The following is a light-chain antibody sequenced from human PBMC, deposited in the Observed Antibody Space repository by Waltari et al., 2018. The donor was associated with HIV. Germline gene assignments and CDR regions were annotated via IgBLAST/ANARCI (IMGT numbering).Light chain of an antibody. Sequence: QSARTQPASVSGSPGQSITISCTGTSSDVGGYNYVSWDQQHPGKAPKPMIYEVSNRPSGVSIRFSGSKSGNTASLTISGLQAEDEADYYCSSYTSSSTLRVFGGGTKLTVL. J-gene: IGLJ3*02. CDR2: EVS. CDR1: SSDVGGYNY. CDR3: SSYTSSSTLRV. V-gene: IGLV2-14*01.